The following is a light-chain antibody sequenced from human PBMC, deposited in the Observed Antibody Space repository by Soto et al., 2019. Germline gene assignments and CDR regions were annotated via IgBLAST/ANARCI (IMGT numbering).Light chain of an antibody. V-gene: IGKV3-20*01. CDR2: GAS. CDR3: QQYAASPRT. J-gene: IGKJ1*01. CDR1: QSVANAY. Sequence: EIVLTQSPGTLSLSPRERATLSCRASQSVANAYLAWYPHKVGQSPRLLIYGASNRAPGIPDRFSGSGSGTDFTRTISRLEPEDFAVYYCQQYAASPRTFGQGTQVEVK.